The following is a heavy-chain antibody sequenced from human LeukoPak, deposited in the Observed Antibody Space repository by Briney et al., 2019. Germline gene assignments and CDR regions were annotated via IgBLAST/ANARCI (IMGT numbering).Heavy chain of an antibody. CDR2: ISVYNGNT. D-gene: IGHD3-22*01. Sequence: ASVKVSCKASGYTFTSYYMHWVRQAPGQGLEWMGWISVYNGNTHYAQNFQDRVTLTTDTSTTTAYMELRSLRSDDTAVYYCARDHSSSCQLFDYWGQGALVTVSS. CDR3: ARDHSSSCQLFDY. V-gene: IGHV1-18*04. J-gene: IGHJ4*02. CDR1: GYTFTSYY.